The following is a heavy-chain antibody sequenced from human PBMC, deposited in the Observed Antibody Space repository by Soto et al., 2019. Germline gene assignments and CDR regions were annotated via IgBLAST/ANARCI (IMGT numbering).Heavy chain of an antibody. V-gene: IGHV4-4*02. D-gene: IGHD6-6*01. CDR1: GGSISSSNW. CDR2: IYHSGST. J-gene: IGHJ4*02. CDR3: ARIKGIAARPYYFDY. Sequence: SETLSLTCAVSGGSISSSNWWSWVRQPPGKGPEWIGEIYHSGSTNYNPSLKSRVTISVDKSKNQFSLKLSSVTAADTAVYYCARIKGIAARPYYFDYWGQGTLVTVSS.